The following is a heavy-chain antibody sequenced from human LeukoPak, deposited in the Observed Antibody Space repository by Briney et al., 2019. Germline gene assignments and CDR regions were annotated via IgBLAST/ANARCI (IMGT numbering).Heavy chain of an antibody. CDR1: RFTFSGYE. CDR3: ARSKDTETDAFDI. V-gene: IGHV3-48*03. CDR2: ITGSGSTK. Sequence: GGSLRLSCAASRFTFSGYEMNWVRQAPGKGLEWISYITGSGSTKYYADSLKGRFTIYRDNAKKSLYLQMNSLRAEDTAVCYCARSKDTETDAFDIWGQGTMVTVSS. J-gene: IGHJ3*02.